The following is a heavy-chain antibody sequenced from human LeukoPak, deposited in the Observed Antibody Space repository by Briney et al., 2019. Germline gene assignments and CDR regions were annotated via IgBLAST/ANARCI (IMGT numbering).Heavy chain of an antibody. Sequence: PSETLSLTCTVSGGSINSFYWSWIRQPPGKGLEWIGYIYYSGNTNYNPSLKSRVTISVDTSKNQFSLKLSSVTAADTAVYYCARNRDGYNSFDYWGQGTLVTVSS. V-gene: IGHV4-59*01. CDR2: IYYSGNT. D-gene: IGHD5-24*01. CDR1: GGSINSFY. CDR3: ARNRDGYNSFDY. J-gene: IGHJ4*02.